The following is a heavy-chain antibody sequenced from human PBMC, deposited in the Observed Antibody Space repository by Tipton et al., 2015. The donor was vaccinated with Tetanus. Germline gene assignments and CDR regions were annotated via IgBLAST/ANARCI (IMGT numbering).Heavy chain of an antibody. Sequence: LSLTCSVSGGSISSYFWSWIRQSPGQGLEWVADVSYDGDTKNYADSVKGRYSISRDNSKNTVYLQMNSLRAVDTAVYFCAKGPQPAASEAYNWFESWGQGTLVTVSS. CDR2: VSYDGDTK. J-gene: IGHJ5*01. CDR3: AKGPQPAASEAYNWFES. CDR1: GGSISSYF. V-gene: IGHV3-30*18. D-gene: IGHD6-13*01.